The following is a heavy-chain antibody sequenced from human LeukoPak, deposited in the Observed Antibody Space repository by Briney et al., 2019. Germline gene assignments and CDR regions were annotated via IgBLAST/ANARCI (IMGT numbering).Heavy chain of an antibody. V-gene: IGHV3-48*01. Sequence: TGGCLRLSCAASVFFFSTNKMDWVRQAPWKGLEWVSYISSDSSPIYYADSVKGRFTVSRDNAKNSLYLQMSSLRAEDTAVYYCARDTTGGIDYWGQGILVTVSS. CDR2: ISSDSSPI. D-gene: IGHD4-11*01. CDR3: ARDTTGGIDY. CDR1: VFFFSTNK. J-gene: IGHJ4*02.